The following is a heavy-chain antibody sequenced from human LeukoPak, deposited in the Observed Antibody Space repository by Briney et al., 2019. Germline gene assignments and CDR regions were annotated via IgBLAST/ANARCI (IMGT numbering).Heavy chain of an antibody. CDR2: ISQSGGRST. V-gene: IGHV3-23*01. CDR1: GFTFSNYA. D-gene: IGHD2-2*01. CDR3: ARDLGCSTSSCRYNWFDP. J-gene: IGHJ5*02. Sequence: PGGSLRLSCTVSGFTFSNYAMTWVRQAPGEGLEWVAFISQSGGRSTDYADSVRGRFTISRDNSEDTLYLQMNSLRAEDTAVYHCARDLGCSTSSCRYNWFDPWGQGTLVTVSS.